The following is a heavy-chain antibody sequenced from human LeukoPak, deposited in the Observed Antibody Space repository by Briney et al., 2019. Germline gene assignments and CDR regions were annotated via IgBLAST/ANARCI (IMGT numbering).Heavy chain of an antibody. V-gene: IGHV3-23*01. D-gene: IGHD4-11*01. CDR3: AKDPRYSDYVNWFDP. Sequence: GGPLRLSCAASGFIFRSYAMSWVRQAPGKGLEWVSTISGSGGSTYYADSVKGRFTISRDNSKNTLYLQVNSLRAEDTAVYYCAKDPRYSDYVNWFDPWGQGTLVTVSS. J-gene: IGHJ5*02. CDR2: ISGSGGST. CDR1: GFIFRSYA.